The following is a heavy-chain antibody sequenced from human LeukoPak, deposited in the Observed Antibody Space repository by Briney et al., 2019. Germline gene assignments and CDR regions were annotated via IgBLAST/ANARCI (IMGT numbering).Heavy chain of an antibody. D-gene: IGHD6-19*01. CDR2: IYFGGSA. J-gene: IGHJ4*02. CDR1: GGSVTSAGSY. Sequence: SETLSLTCTVSGGSVTSAGSYWSWIRQPPGKGLEWIGYIYFGGSAWYDPSHKSRVTISIDTSKNLFSLNLSSVTAADTAVYYCAVTSGWYVVSWGQGTLVTVSS. V-gene: IGHV4-30-4*01. CDR3: AVTSGWYVVS.